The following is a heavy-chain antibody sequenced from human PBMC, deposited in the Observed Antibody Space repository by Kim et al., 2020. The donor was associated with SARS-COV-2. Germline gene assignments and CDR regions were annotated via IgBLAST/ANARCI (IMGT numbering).Heavy chain of an antibody. J-gene: IGHJ4*02. CDR3: ARLWSGYSGFDY. Sequence: YADSVRGRFTISRGDAKDSLYLQMNSLTDDDTAVYYCARLWSGYSGFDYWGQGTLVTVSS. D-gene: IGHD3-3*01. V-gene: IGHV3-21*01.